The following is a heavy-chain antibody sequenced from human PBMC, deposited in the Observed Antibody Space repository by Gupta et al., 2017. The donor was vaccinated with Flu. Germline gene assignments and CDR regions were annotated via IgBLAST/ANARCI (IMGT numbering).Heavy chain of an antibody. CDR2: ISGSGGST. J-gene: IGHJ5*02. CDR3: AKDHAEYLPYNWFDP. Sequence: EVQLLESGGGLVQPGGSLRLSCAASGFTFSSYAMSWVRQAPGKGREWVSSISGSGGSTYYADSVKGRFTISRDNSKNTLYLQMNSLRAEDTAVYYCAKDHAEYLPYNWFDPWGQGTLVTVSS. D-gene: IGHD2-2*02. V-gene: IGHV3-23*01. CDR1: GFTFSSYA.